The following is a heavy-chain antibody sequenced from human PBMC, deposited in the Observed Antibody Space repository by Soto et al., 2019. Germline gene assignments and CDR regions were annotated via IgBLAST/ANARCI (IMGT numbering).Heavy chain of an antibody. D-gene: IGHD2-15*01. V-gene: IGHV4-31*03. CDR2: IYYSGST. CDR1: GGSISSGGYY. Sequence: SETLSLTCTVSGGSISSGGYYWSWIRQHPGKGLEWIGYIYYSGSTYYNPSLKSRVTISVDTSKNQFSLKLSSVTAADTAVYYCARGGYCSGGSCYSLADAFDIWGQGTMVTVSS. J-gene: IGHJ3*02. CDR3: ARGGYCSGGSCYSLADAFDI.